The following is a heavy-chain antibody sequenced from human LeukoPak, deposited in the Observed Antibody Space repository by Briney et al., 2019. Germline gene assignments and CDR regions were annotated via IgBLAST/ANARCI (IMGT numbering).Heavy chain of an antibody. CDR3: ARTVYSGRHAYFQH. CDR1: GGSISSYY. D-gene: IGHD1-26*01. V-gene: IGHV4-59*01. Sequence: SETLPLTCTVSGGSISSYYWSWIRQPPGKGLEWIGYIYYSGSTNYNPSLKSRVTISVDTSKNQFSLKLSSVTAADTAVYYCARTVYSGRHAYFQHWGQGTLVTVSS. J-gene: IGHJ1*01. CDR2: IYYSGST.